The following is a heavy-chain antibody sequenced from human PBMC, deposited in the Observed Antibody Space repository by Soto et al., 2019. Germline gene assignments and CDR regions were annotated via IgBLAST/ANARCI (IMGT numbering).Heavy chain of an antibody. CDR2: IYYSGST. V-gene: IGHV4-39*01. J-gene: IGHJ4*02. Sequence: QLQLQESGPGLVKPSETLSLTCTVSGGSISSSSYYWGWIRQPPGKGLEWIGSIYYSGSTYYNPSLKSRVTISVDTSKNQFSLKLSSVTAADTAVYYCAKKVGAAYFDYWGQGTLVTVSS. CDR3: AKKVGAAYFDY. CDR1: GGSISSSSYY. D-gene: IGHD1-26*01.